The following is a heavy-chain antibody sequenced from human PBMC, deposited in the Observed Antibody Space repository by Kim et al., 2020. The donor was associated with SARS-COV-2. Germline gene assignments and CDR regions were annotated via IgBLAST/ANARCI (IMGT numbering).Heavy chain of an antibody. CDR1: GYTFTSYD. CDR2: MNPNSGNT. CDR3: AILFGGWYLRGRPDRAFDI. Sequence: ASVKVSCKASGYTFTSYDINWVRQATGQGLEWMGWMNPNSGNTGYAQKFQGRVTMTRNTSISTAYMELSSLRSEDTAVYYCAILFGGWYLRGRPDRAFDIWGQGTMVTVSS. J-gene: IGHJ3*02. V-gene: IGHV1-8*01. D-gene: IGHD6-19*01.